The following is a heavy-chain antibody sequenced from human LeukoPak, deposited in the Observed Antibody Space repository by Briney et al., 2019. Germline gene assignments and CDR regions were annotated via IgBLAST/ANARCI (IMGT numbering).Heavy chain of an antibody. Sequence: SQTLSLTCTVSGGSISSGSYYWSWIRQPAGKGLEWIGRIYTSGSTNYNPSLKSRVTISVDTSKNQFSLKLSSVTAADTAVYYCAGADDYFDYWGQGTLVTVSS. CDR2: IYTSGST. D-gene: IGHD5-24*01. J-gene: IGHJ4*02. CDR1: GGSISSGSYY. CDR3: AGADDYFDY. V-gene: IGHV4-61*02.